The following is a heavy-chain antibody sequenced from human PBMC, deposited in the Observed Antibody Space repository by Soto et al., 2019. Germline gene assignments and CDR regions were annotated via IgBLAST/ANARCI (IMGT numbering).Heavy chain of an antibody. V-gene: IGHV4-30-4*08. Sequence: QVQLQESGPGLVKPSQTLSLTCSVSGASINIGDYYWTWIRQTPGKRLEWIGYIYYSGHTSYNPSLKSRITISVDTSKSQFSLNLRSVTAADTAVYYCARVLTDSGSPIDYYYYGVDVWGQGTTVTV. CDR3: ARVLTDSGSPIDYYYYGVDV. CDR1: GASINIGDYY. J-gene: IGHJ6*02. D-gene: IGHD1-26*01. CDR2: IYYSGHT.